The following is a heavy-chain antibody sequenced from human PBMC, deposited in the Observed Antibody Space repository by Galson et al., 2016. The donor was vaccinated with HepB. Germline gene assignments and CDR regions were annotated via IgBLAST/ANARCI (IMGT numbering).Heavy chain of an antibody. CDR1: GFTLSSYW. Sequence: SLRLSCAASGFTLSSYWMHWVRQTPGKGLVWVSRINRDGSSENYADSVKGRFTISRDNAKNTLFLQINSLRAGDTAVYYCARGEGRYTDYWGQGTLVTVSS. CDR3: ARGEGRYTDY. CDR2: INRDGSSE. V-gene: IGHV3-74*01. D-gene: IGHD1-26*01. J-gene: IGHJ4*02.